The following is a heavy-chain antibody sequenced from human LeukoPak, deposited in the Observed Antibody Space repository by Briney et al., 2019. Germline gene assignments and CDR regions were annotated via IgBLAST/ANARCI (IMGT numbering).Heavy chain of an antibody. V-gene: IGHV3-13*04. Sequence: GGSLRLSCAASGFTFSSYDMHWVRQATGKGLEWVSAIGTAGDTYYPGSVKGRFTISRENAKNSLYLQMNSLRAGDTAVYYCARVQGLDFRWYFDLWGRGTLVIVSS. CDR2: IGTAGDT. CDR1: GFTFSSYD. J-gene: IGHJ2*01. CDR3: ARVQGLDFRWYFDL.